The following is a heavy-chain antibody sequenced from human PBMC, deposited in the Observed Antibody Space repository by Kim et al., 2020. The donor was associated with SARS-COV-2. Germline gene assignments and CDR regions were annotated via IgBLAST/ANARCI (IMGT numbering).Heavy chain of an antibody. V-gene: IGHV3-23*01. CDR3: AKERTFGITMVRGVGADDY. CDR1: GFTFSSYA. D-gene: IGHD3-10*01. CDR2: ISGSGGST. Sequence: GGSPRLSCAASGFTFSSYAMSWVRQAPGKGLEWVSAISGSGGSTYYADSVKGRFTISRDNSKNTLYLQMNSLRAEDTAVYYCAKERTFGITMVRGVGADDYWGQGTLVTVSS. J-gene: IGHJ4*02.